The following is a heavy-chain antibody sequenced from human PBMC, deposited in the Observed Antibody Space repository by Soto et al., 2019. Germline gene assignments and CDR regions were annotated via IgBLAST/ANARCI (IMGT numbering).Heavy chain of an antibody. CDR1: GFTFSSYS. V-gene: IGHV3-21*01. Sequence: EVQLVESGGGLLKPGGSLRLSCAASGFTFSSYSMNWVRQAPGKGLEWVSSISSSSSYIYYADSVKGRFTISRDNAKNSLYLQMNSLRAEDTAVYYCARDKVNGVLWFGERPWGQGTLVTVSS. D-gene: IGHD3-10*01. CDR3: ARDKVNGVLWFGERP. CDR2: ISSSSSYI. J-gene: IGHJ5*02.